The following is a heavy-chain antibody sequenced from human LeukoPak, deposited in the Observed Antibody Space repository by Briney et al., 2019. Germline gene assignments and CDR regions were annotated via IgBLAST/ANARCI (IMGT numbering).Heavy chain of an antibody. CDR1: GFTLSSYE. CDR3: VVRYGY. J-gene: IGHJ4*02. V-gene: IGHV3-48*03. Sequence: GGSPRLSCAASGFTLSSYEMNWVRQAPGKGLEWVSYISSSGNTIYYADSVKGRFTISRDNAKNSLYLQMNSLRAEDTAVYYGVVRYGYWGQGTLVTVSS. CDR2: ISSSGNTI. D-gene: IGHD2-15*01.